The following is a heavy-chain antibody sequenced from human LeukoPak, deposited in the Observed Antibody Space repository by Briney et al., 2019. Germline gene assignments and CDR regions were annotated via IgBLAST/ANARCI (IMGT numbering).Heavy chain of an antibody. CDR2: ISYDGINK. Sequence: GRSLRLSCAACGFTFSNYAMHWVRQAPGKGLEWVAVISYDGINKYYADSVKGRFTISRDNSKNTLYLQMNSLRAEDTAVYYCARDPYYDILTGYSLYGMDVWGKGTTVTVSS. CDR3: ARDPYYDILTGYSLYGMDV. J-gene: IGHJ6*04. CDR1: GFTFSNYA. V-gene: IGHV3-30*04. D-gene: IGHD3-9*01.